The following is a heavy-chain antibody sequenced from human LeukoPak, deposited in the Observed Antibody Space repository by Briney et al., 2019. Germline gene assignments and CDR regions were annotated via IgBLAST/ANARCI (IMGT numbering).Heavy chain of an antibody. Sequence: GASVKVSCKASGYTFSSYGITWVRQAPGQGLEWMGWISGDNGRTKYAQNFQGRVTMTTDTSTSTAYMEWRSLRSDDTAIYFCARSRLATITAGPFDYWGQGTLVAVSS. CDR3: ARSRLATITAGPFDY. CDR1: GYTFSSYG. V-gene: IGHV1-18*01. J-gene: IGHJ4*02. CDR2: ISGDNGRT. D-gene: IGHD5-12*01.